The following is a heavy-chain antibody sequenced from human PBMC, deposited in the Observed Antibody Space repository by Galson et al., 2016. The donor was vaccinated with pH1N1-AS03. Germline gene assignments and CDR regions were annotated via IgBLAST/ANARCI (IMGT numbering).Heavy chain of an antibody. Sequence: PALVKPTQTLTLTCTFSGFPLSTSGVGVGWIRQPPGKALEWLGIIYWDDDKHYSPSLKSRLTITEDTSKNQVVLTMTNMDPVDTATYYCAHFLYGDYATWFDPWGQGTLVTVSS. D-gene: IGHD4-17*01. CDR3: AHFLYGDYATWFDP. J-gene: IGHJ5*02. V-gene: IGHV2-5*02. CDR1: GFPLSTSGVG. CDR2: IYWDDDK.